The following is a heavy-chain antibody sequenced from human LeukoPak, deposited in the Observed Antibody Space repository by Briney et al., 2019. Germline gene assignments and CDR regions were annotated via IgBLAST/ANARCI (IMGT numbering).Heavy chain of an antibody. CDR1: GDSVSSNSAA. D-gene: IGHD1-26*01. CDR3: ARGKSGGSYWAGAYYYYGMDV. J-gene: IGHJ6*02. CDR2: TYYRSKWYN. V-gene: IGHV6-1*01. Sequence: SQTLSLTCAISGDSVSSNSAAWNWIRQSPSRGLEWLGRTYYRSKWYNDYAVSVKSRITINPDTSKNQFSLQLNSVTPEDTAVYYCARGKSGGSYWAGAYYYYGMDVWGQGTTVTVSS.